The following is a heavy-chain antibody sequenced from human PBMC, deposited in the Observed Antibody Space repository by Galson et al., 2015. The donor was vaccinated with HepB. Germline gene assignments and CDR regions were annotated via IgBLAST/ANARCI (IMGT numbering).Heavy chain of an antibody. CDR1: GGTFSSYA. Sequence: SVKVSCKASGGTFSSYAISWVRQAPGQGLEWMGGIIPIFGTANYAQKFQGRVTITADESTSTAYMELSSLRSEDTAVYYCARGGQKRWLPQGYFDYWGQGTLATVSS. V-gene: IGHV1-69*13. D-gene: IGHD5-24*01. CDR2: IIPIFGTA. J-gene: IGHJ4*02. CDR3: ARGGQKRWLPQGYFDY.